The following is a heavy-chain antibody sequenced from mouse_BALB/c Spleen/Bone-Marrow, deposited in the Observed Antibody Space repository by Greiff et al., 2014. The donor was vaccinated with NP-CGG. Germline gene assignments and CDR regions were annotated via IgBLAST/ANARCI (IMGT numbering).Heavy chain of an antibody. V-gene: IGHV14-3*02. Sequence: EVQLQKSGAEPVKPGASVKLSCTASGFKFKDTHMHWVKQRPEQGLEWIGRIDPASGDTKYDPKFQGKAAITGDTSSNTAYLQLSSLTSEDTAVYYCSRDYGGTAWFAYWGQGTLVTVSA. D-gene: IGHD1-1*01. CDR1: GFKFKDTH. J-gene: IGHJ3*01. CDR2: IDPASGDT. CDR3: SRDYGGTAWFAY.